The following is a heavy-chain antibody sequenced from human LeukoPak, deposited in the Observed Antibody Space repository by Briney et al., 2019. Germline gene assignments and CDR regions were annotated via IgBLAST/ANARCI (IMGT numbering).Heavy chain of an antibody. CDR1: GFPFSDHY. D-gene: IGHD4-17*01. CDR3: AGPYDYGDLSY. Sequence: GGSLRLSCAASGFPFSDHYMIWIRQAPGKGLEWVSYVDYDGTGMSYADSVKGRFTISRDNAKKTLYLEMRSLTVEDSAVYYCAGPYDYGDLSYWGQGSLVSVSS. CDR2: VDYDGTGM. J-gene: IGHJ4*02. V-gene: IGHV3-11*01.